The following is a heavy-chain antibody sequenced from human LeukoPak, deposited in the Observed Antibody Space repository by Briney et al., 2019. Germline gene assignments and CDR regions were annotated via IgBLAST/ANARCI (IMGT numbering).Heavy chain of an antibody. J-gene: IGHJ4*02. V-gene: IGHV1-69*04. CDR1: GGTFSSYA. CDR2: IIPIFGIA. D-gene: IGHD5-24*01. CDR3: ARTRRDGYSPFDY. Sequence: ASVKVSCKASGGTFSSYAISWVRRAPGQGREGMGRIIPIFGIANYAQKCQGRVTITAEKSTSKAYMELSSLRSEDTAVYYCARTRRDGYSPFDYWGQGTLVTVSS.